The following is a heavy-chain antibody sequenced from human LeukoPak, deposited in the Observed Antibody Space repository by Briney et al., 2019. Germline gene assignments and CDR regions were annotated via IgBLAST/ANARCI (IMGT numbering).Heavy chain of an antibody. D-gene: IGHD1-26*01. V-gene: IGHV4-39*07. CDR3: ARVFGGGKRERYFDY. Sequence: SETLSLTCTVSGGSISSSSYYWGWIRQPPGKGLEWIGSIYYSGSTYYNPSLKSRVTISVDTSKNQFSLKLSSVTAADTAVYYCARVFGGGKRERYFDYWGQGTLVTVSS. CDR1: GGSISSSSYY. J-gene: IGHJ4*02. CDR2: IYYSGST.